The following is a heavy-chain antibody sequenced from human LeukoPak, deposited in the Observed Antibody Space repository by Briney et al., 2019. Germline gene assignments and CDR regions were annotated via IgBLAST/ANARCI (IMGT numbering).Heavy chain of an antibody. Sequence: GASVKVSFKASGYTFTGYYMHWVRQAPGQGLEWMGWINPNSGGTKNVQKFQGGLTMTRDTSISTAYMELSRLRSDDTAVYYCARGQGFDYARFGMDVWGQGTTVTVSS. CDR1: GYTFTGYY. CDR2: INPNSGGT. CDR3: ARGQGFDYARFGMDV. V-gene: IGHV1-2*02. J-gene: IGHJ6*02. D-gene: IGHD5-12*01.